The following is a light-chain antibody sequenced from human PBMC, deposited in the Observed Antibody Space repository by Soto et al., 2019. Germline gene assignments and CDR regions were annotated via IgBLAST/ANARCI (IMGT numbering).Light chain of an antibody. CDR2: DAS. Sequence: EVVMRQSPASLSVSPGEGATLSCRASQGIGDTLAWYQHKPGQTPRLLIYDASNRATGIPARFSGSGSGTDFTLTINSLEPEDFAVYYCQQRSNWPSITFGQGTRLEIK. CDR3: QQRSNWPSIT. V-gene: IGKV3-11*01. CDR1: QGIGDT. J-gene: IGKJ5*01.